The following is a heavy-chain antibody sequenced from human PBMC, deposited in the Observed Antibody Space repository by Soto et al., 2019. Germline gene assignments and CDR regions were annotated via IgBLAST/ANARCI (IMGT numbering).Heavy chain of an antibody. J-gene: IGHJ6*02. V-gene: IGHV5-10-1*01. CDR1: GYTFTDYW. D-gene: IGHD2-15*01. Sequence: GESLKISCKGLGYTFTDYWINWVRQMPGKGLEWMGRIDPIDSYTTYSPSFQGRVSLSIDKSIGTAYLQLNGLSASDTAVYYCAGRRCATSYCTRNYYAMDPWGQGTRVTVSS. CDR3: AGRRCATSYCTRNYYAMDP. CDR2: IDPIDSYT.